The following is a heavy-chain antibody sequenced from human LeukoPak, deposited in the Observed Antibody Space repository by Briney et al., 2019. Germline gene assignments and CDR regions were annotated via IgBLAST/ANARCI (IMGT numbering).Heavy chain of an antibody. CDR1: GFTFSSYA. CDR2: ISGSGGST. CDR3: AKAYDILTGYLFDY. J-gene: IGHJ4*02. Sequence: GGSLRLSCAASGFTFSSYAMSWVRQAPGKGLGWVSAISGSGGSTYYADSVKGRFTISRDNSKNTLYLQMNSLRAEDTAVYYCAKAYDILTGYLFDYWGQGTLVTVSS. V-gene: IGHV3-23*01. D-gene: IGHD3-9*01.